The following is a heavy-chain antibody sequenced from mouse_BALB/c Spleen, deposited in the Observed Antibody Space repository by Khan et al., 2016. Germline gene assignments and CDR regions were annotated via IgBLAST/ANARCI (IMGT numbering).Heavy chain of an antibody. J-gene: IGHJ2*01. Sequence: QVQLQQSGAELAKPGASVKMSCKASGYTFTSYWMHWVKQRPGQGLEWIGYINPSTGYTEYNQKFKDKATLTADKSSSTAYMQLSSLASEDSAVYYCANGNYFDNWGQGTTLTVSS. CDR1: GYTFTSYW. V-gene: IGHV1-7*01. D-gene: IGHD2-1*01. CDR2: INPSTGYT. CDR3: ANGNYFDN.